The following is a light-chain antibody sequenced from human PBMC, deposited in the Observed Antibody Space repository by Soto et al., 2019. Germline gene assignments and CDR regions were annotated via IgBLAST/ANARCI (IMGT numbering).Light chain of an antibody. J-gene: IGKJ2*01. CDR2: GAS. V-gene: IGKV3-20*01. Sequence: EIVLTQSPGTLSLSPGERGTLSCWASQSVSGNDLAWYQQKPGQAPRLLIYGASSRPTGIPDRFSGNGSGTDFTLTISRLEPEDFAVYYCQQCVRSPYTFGQGTKLEIK. CDR1: QSVSGND. CDR3: QQCVRSPYT.